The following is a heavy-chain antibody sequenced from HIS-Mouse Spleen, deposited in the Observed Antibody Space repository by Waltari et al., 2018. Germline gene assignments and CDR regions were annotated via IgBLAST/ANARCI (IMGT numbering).Heavy chain of an antibody. D-gene: IGHD6-19*01. CDR2: ISYDGSNK. CDR1: GLPFSSYG. V-gene: IGHV3-30*18. Sequence: QVQLVESGGGVVQPGRSLRLSCAASGLPFSSYGMHWVRQAPGKGLEWVAVISYDGSNKYYADSVKGRFTISRDNSKNTLYLQMNSLRAEDTAVYYCAKASSGWLDYWGQGTLVTVSS. CDR3: AKASSGWLDY. J-gene: IGHJ4*02.